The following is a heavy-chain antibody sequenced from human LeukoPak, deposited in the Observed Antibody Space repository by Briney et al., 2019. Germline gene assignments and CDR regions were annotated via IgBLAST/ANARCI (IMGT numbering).Heavy chain of an antibody. CDR1: EFTFTNFW. J-gene: IGHJ4*02. Sequence: GGSLRLSCAASEFTFTNFWMSWVRQAPGKGLEWVANTNVDGSEKYYVDSVKGRVTISRDNAMNFLYLQLNSLRVDDTAVYYCTRDQGYSNIWGRGTVVTVSS. CDR2: TNVDGSEK. D-gene: IGHD6-13*01. CDR3: TRDQGYSNI. V-gene: IGHV3-7*01.